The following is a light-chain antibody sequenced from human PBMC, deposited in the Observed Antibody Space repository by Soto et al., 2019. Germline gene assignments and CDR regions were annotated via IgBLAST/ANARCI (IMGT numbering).Light chain of an antibody. CDR1: QSVSSTY. Sequence: ELVLTQSPGTLSLSPGERATLSCRASQSVSSTYLAWYQQRLGQAPRLLIHGASSRATGIPDRFSGSGSGTDFTLTISRLEPEDFAVYYCQQYGSSPVTFGQGTKLEIK. CDR3: QQYGSSPVT. J-gene: IGKJ2*01. CDR2: GAS. V-gene: IGKV3-20*01.